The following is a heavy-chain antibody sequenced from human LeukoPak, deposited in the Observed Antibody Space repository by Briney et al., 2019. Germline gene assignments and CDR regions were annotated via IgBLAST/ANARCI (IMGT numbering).Heavy chain of an antibody. D-gene: IGHD3-22*01. J-gene: IGHJ4*02. CDR1: GFTFSNYA. Sequence: GGSLRLSCAASGFTFSNYAIHWVRQAPGKGLEWVAVISYDGSNKYYADSVKGRFTISRDNSKSTLYLQMNSLRAEDTAVYYCARDSGSRYDSSGRGAFDYWGQGTLATVSS. CDR3: ARDSGSRYDSSGRGAFDY. V-gene: IGHV3-30-3*01. CDR2: ISYDGSNK.